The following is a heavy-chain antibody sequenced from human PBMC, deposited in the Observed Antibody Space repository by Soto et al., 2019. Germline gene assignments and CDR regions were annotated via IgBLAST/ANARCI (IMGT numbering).Heavy chain of an antibody. J-gene: IGHJ4*02. CDR1: GFTFNIYG. V-gene: IGHV3-30*18. Sequence: VKLVESGGGVVQPGGSLSLSWAASGFTFNIYGIPWVRQAPEKGLEWVALISYDGSNQYNADSVKGRFTISRDNSKNTLFLQMNSLRADDTAVYYCAKDQASGQGSFDSWGQGTLVTVSS. CDR3: AKDQASGQGSFDS. CDR2: ISYDGSNQ.